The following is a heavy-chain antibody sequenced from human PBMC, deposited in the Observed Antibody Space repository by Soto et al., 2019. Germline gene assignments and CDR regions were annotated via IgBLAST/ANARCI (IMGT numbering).Heavy chain of an antibody. Sequence: ASVKVSCKASGYTFTGYYMHLVRQVPGQGLEWMGWINPNSGGTNYAQKFQGWVTMTRDTSISTAYMELSRLRSDDTAVYYCARVNHSSGYYFDYWXQGTLVTVSS. D-gene: IGHD3-22*01. CDR3: ARVNHSSGYYFDY. CDR2: INPNSGGT. CDR1: GYTFTGYY. V-gene: IGHV1-2*04. J-gene: IGHJ4*02.